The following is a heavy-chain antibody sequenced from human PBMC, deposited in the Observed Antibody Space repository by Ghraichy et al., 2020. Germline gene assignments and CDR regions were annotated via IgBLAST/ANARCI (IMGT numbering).Heavy chain of an antibody. V-gene: IGHV3-23*01. D-gene: IGHD4-17*01. Sequence: ETLSLTCAASGFTFSSYAMSWVRQAPGKGLEWVSAISGSGGSTYYADSVKGRFTISRDNSKNTLYLQMNSLRAEDTAVYYCAKDFYGDYPYNWFDPWGQGTLVTVSS. CDR3: AKDFYGDYPYNWFDP. J-gene: IGHJ5*02. CDR1: GFTFSSYA. CDR2: ISGSGGST.